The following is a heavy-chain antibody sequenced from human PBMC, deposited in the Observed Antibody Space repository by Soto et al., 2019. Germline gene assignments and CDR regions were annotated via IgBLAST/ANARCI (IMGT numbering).Heavy chain of an antibody. CDR2: IYWNDDK. CDR1: GFSLSSNGMG. J-gene: IGHJ4*02. Sequence: QITLKESGPTLVNPTQTLTLTCTFSGFSLSSNGMGVGWIRQPPGKALEWLALIYWNDDKRYSPSLKSRLTITKDTSRDQVVLTMTNMDPVDTATYYCAHRGDGNYECIFDSWGQGTLVTVSS. V-gene: IGHV2-5*01. CDR3: AHRGDGNYECIFDS. D-gene: IGHD1-7*01.